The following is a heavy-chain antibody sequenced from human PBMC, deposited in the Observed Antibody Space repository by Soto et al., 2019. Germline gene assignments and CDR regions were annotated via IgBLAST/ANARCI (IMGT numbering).Heavy chain of an antibody. CDR2: ISAYNGNT. J-gene: IGHJ4*02. CDR1: GYTFTSYG. V-gene: IGHV1-18*01. CDR3: ARYDISLDDYIWGSYRPNFDY. D-gene: IGHD3-16*02. Sequence: ASVKVSCKASGYTFTSYGISWVRQAPGQGLEWMGWISAYNGNTNYAQKLQGRVTMTTDTSTSTAYMELRSLRSDDTAVYYCARYDISLDDYIWGSYRPNFDYWGQGTLVTVSS.